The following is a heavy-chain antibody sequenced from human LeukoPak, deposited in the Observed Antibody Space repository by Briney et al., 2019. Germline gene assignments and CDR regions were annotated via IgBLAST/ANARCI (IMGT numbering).Heavy chain of an antibody. CDR1: GGSISSSSYY. CDR3: ARAHGAYFDL. D-gene: IGHD3-10*01. CDR2: IYYSGST. V-gene: IGHV4-39*07. Sequence: SETLSLTCTVSGGSISSSSYYWGWIRQPPGKGLEWIGSIYYSGSTYYNPSLKSRVTISVDTSKNQFSLKLSSVTAADTAVYYCARAHGAYFDLWGRGTLVTVSS. J-gene: IGHJ2*01.